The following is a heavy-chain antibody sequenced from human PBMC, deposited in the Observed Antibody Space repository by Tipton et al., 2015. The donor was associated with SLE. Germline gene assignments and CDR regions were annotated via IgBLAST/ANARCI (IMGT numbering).Heavy chain of an antibody. D-gene: IGHD3-16*02. Sequence: TLSLTCTVSGGSISSYYWSWIRQPPGKGLEWIGYIYYSGSTNYNPSLKSRVTISVDTSKNQFSLKLSSVTAADTSVYYCARDTSYRLDYWGQGTLVTVSS. CDR1: GGSISSYY. V-gene: IGHV4-59*01. CDR3: ARDTSYRLDY. J-gene: IGHJ4*02. CDR2: IYYSGST.